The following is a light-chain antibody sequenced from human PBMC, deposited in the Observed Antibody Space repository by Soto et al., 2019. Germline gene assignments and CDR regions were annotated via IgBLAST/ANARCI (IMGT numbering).Light chain of an antibody. CDR1: QSVSSSY. Sequence: EIVFTQSPGTLSLSPGERATLSCRASQSVSSSYLAWYQQKPGQAPRLLIYGASSRATGIPDRFSGSGSGTDFTLTISRLEPEDFVVYYCQQYGSSPMYTFGQGTKVDI. V-gene: IGKV3-20*01. J-gene: IGKJ2*01. CDR2: GAS. CDR3: QQYGSSPMYT.